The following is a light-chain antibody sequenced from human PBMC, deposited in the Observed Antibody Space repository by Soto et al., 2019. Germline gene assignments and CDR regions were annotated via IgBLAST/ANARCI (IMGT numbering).Light chain of an antibody. V-gene: IGKV3-15*01. CDR1: QSVSSN. Sequence: EKVMTQSPATLSVSPGERATLSCRASQSVSSNLAWYQQKPGQAPRLLIYGASTRATGIPARFSGSGSGAEFTINISSLQSEDFAVYYCQQYNNWPLTFGGGTKVEIK. CDR3: QQYNNWPLT. CDR2: GAS. J-gene: IGKJ4*01.